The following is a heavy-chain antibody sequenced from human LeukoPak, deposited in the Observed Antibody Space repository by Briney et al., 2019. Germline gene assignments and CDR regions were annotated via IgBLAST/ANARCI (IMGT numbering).Heavy chain of an antibody. Sequence: ERSLTLSCAASGFIFSSHGMHWVRQAPSKGLEWVAVIWFDGSNKYYADSVKGRFTISRDNSKNTLYLQMNTVRADDTAVYYCAKASYGSGSYYTSLADWGQGTLVTVSS. CDR3: AKASYGSGSYYTSLAD. CDR1: GFIFSSHG. CDR2: IWFDGSNK. J-gene: IGHJ4*02. V-gene: IGHV3-33*06. D-gene: IGHD3-10*01.